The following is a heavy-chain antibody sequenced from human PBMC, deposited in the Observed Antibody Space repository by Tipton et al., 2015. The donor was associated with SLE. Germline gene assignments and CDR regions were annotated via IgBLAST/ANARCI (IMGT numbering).Heavy chain of an antibody. Sequence: SLRLSCAASGFTFSSYAMSWVRQAPGKGLEWVSAISGSGGSTYYADSVKGRFTITRDNSKNTLYLQMNSLRAEDTAVYYCAKDIAAAGMRANTDYWGQGTLVTVSS. V-gene: IGHV3-23*01. CDR3: AKDIAAAGMRANTDY. CDR2: ISGSGGST. D-gene: IGHD6-13*01. J-gene: IGHJ4*02. CDR1: GFTFSSYA.